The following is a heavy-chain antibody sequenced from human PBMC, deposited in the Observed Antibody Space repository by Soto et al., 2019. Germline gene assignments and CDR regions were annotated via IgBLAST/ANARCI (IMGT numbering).Heavy chain of an antibody. CDR3: ASPKIAFYNWFDP. V-gene: IGHV4-39*01. CDR2: IYYSGST. CDR1: GGSISSSSYY. Sequence: QLQLQESGPGLVKPSETLSLTCTVSGGSISSSSYYWGWIRQPPGKGLEWIGSIYYSGSTYYNPSLKSRVTIAVDTSKNQCSLKLSSVTAADTAVYYCASPKIAFYNWFDPWGQGTLVTVSS. J-gene: IGHJ5*02. D-gene: IGHD3-3*02.